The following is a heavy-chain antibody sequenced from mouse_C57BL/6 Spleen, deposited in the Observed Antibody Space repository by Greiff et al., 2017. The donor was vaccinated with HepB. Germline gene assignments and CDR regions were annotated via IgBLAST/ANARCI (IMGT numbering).Heavy chain of an antibody. D-gene: IGHD2-3*01. CDR2: IWSDGST. CDR1: GFSLTSYG. V-gene: IGHV2-6-1*01. Sequence: VQLQESGPGLVAPSQSLSITCTVSGFSLTSYGVHWVRQPPGKGLEWLVVIWSDGSTTYNSALKSRLSIRKDNSKSQVFLKMNSLQTDDTAMYYCARHQTYDGYPGYFDYWGQGTTLTVSS. J-gene: IGHJ2*01. CDR3: ARHQTYDGYPGYFDY.